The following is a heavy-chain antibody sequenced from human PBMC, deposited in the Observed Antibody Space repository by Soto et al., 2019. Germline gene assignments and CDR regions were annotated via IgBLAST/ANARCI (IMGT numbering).Heavy chain of an antibody. CDR2: IYYIGTT. D-gene: IGHD6-13*01. CDR3: ARDHSSSWYGGYDY. V-gene: IGHV4-30-4*01. J-gene: IGHJ4*02. Sequence: PSETLSLTCTVSGDSMGSGDYYWTWIRQPPGKGLEWIGYIYYIGTTFYNPSLESRVNISIDTSKNHFSLRLTSVTAADTAVYYCARDHSSSWYGGYDYWGQGTLVTVSS. CDR1: GDSMGSGDYY.